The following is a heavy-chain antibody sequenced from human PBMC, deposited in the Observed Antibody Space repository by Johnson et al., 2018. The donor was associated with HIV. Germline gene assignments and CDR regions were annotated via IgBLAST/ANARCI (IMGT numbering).Heavy chain of an antibody. D-gene: IGHD5-18*01. J-gene: IGHJ3*02. Sequence: VQLVESGGGILQPGGSLRLSCAASGFTFSSYGMHWVRQAPGKGLEWVAFIRYDGSKRYYADSVKGRFTISRDNAKNTLYLQMNSLRTGDTAVYYCAKGWRQLWPTGDGAFDIWGQGTMVTVSS. CDR3: AKGWRQLWPTGDGAFDI. V-gene: IGHV3-30*02. CDR1: GFTFSSYG. CDR2: IRYDGSKR.